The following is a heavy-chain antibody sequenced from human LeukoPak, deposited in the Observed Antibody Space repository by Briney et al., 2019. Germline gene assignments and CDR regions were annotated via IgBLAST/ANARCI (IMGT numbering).Heavy chain of an antibody. Sequence: GRSLRLSCVASGFIVMITPCTGSGKLQGRAWSGSQVFFGNGVDKGYADSVKGRFTISRDNSKNTLYLQMNSLRAEDTAVYYCARGAQRAADNYYYYGMDVWGQGTTVTVSS. CDR2: FFGNGVDK. CDR1: GFIVMITP. J-gene: IGHJ6*02. D-gene: IGHD2-15*01. V-gene: IGHV3-9*01. CDR3: ARGAQRAADNYYYYGMDV.